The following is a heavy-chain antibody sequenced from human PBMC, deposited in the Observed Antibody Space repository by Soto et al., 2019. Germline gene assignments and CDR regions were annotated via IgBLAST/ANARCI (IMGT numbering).Heavy chain of an antibody. CDR2: IHHRGNT. CDR1: GGSFSDFH. V-gene: IGHV4-34*01. CDR3: ARTHYSMDV. J-gene: IGHJ6*03. Sequence: QVQLQQWGAGLLKPSETLSLTCAVYGGSFSDFHWSWIRQPPGKGLEWIGEIHHRGNTNYNPSLRSRVTMSVVTSQNQFSLKMTSVTAADTAVYYCARTHYSMDVWDKGTTVTVSS.